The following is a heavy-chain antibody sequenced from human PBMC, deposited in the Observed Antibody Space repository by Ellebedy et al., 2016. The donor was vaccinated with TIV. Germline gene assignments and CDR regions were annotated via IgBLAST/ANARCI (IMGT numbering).Heavy chain of an antibody. V-gene: IGHV4-31*03. CDR2: FYYSGST. D-gene: IGHD1-26*01. CDR3: AREPQDSGFDY. Sequence: SETLSLXCSVSGGSISSGDHYWSSIRQHPGKGLEWIGYFYYSGSTYYNPSLKSRVIISVDTSKNQFSLRLRSVTAADTAVYYCAREPQDSGFDYWGRGTVVTVSS. J-gene: IGHJ4*02. CDR1: GGSISSGDHY.